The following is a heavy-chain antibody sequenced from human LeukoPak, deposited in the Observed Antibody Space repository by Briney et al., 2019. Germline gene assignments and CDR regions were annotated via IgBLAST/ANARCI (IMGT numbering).Heavy chain of an antibody. CDR2: INPKSGVT. CDR3: ARLGISTSIDY. D-gene: IGHD3-16*01. Sequence: ASVKVSCKASGYTFTSYGISWVRQAPGQGLEWMGWINPKSGVTNYAQKFQGRVTMTRDTSISTAYMELSRLRSDDTAVYYCARLGISTSIDYWGQGTLVTVSS. J-gene: IGHJ4*02. CDR1: GYTFTSYG. V-gene: IGHV1-2*02.